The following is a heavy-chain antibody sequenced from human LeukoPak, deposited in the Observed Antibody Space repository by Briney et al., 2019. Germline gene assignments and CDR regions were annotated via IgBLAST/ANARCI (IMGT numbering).Heavy chain of an antibody. V-gene: IGHV1-18*04. Sequence: ASVKVSCKASGYTFTNHAINWVRRAPGQGLEWMGWISGYNGNTNYAQKLQGRVTMTTDTSTSTGYMELRSLRSDDTAVYYCVRDRFDYWGQGTLVTVSS. CDR1: GYTFTNHA. CDR3: VRDRFDY. CDR2: ISGYNGNT. J-gene: IGHJ4*02.